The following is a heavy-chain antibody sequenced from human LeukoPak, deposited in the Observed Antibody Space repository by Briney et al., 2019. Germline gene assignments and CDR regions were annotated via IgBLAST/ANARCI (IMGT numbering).Heavy chain of an antibody. CDR2: IYYSGST. CDR1: GGSISSGGYY. CDR3: ALGYSSSWYIPPSGYFDL. Sequence: SETLSLTCTVSGGSISSGGYYWSWIRQHPGKGLEWIGYIYYSGSTYYNPSLKSRVTISVDTSKNQFSLKLSSVTAADTAVYYCALGYSSSWYIPPSGYFDLWGRGTLVTVSS. V-gene: IGHV4-31*03. D-gene: IGHD6-13*01. J-gene: IGHJ2*01.